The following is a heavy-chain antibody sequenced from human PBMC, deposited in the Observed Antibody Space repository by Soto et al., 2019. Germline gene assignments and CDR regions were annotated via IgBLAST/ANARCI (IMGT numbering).Heavy chain of an antibody. Sequence: SETLSLTCTVSGGSISSYYWSWIRQPPGKGLEWIGYIYYSGSTNYNPSLKSRVTISVDTSKNQFSLKLSSVTAADTAVYYCARDRRVRYYDSSGYPYYYYYGMDVWGQGTTVTVSS. V-gene: IGHV4-59*01. CDR2: IYYSGST. J-gene: IGHJ6*02. CDR1: GGSISSYY. CDR3: ARDRRVRYYDSSGYPYYYYYGMDV. D-gene: IGHD3-22*01.